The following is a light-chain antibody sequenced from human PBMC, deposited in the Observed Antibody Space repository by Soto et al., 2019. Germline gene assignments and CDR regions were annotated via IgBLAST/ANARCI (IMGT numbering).Light chain of an antibody. CDR3: CSYTTGSGIHVV. Sequence: QSALTQPASVSGSPGQSITISCTGTSSDVGGYDYVSWYQHHPGKAPKLMIYDVTNRPSRVSNRFSGSKSGNTASLTISGRQAADEADYYCCSYTTGSGIHVVFGGGTKLTVL. CDR1: SSDVGGYDY. CDR2: DVT. V-gene: IGLV2-14*03. J-gene: IGLJ2*01.